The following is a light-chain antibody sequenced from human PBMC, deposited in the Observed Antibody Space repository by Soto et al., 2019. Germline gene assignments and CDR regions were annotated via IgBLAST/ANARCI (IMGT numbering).Light chain of an antibody. J-gene: IGKJ5*01. CDR3: QQYEKWPPSIT. CDR1: QPVNNN. Sequence: IVVTQSPATLSVSPGDRVTLSCRSSQPVNNNLAWYQHKPCQAPRLLIYGASTRATGISARFSGGGSGTEFTLTISSLQSEDFALYFCQQYEKWPPSITFGQGTRLEI. CDR2: GAS. V-gene: IGKV3-15*01.